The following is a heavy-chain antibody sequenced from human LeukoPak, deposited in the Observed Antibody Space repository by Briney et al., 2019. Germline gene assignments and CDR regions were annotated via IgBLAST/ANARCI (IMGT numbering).Heavy chain of an antibody. D-gene: IGHD6-13*01. J-gene: IGHJ6*02. CDR1: GGSISSYY. CDR2: IYYSGST. Sequence: SETLSLTCTVSGGSISSYYWSWIRQPPGKGLEWIGYIYYSGSTNYNPSLKSRVTISVDTSKNQFSLKLSSVTAADTAVYYCAGYSSRGMDAWGQGTTVTVSS. V-gene: IGHV4-59*01. CDR3: AGYSSRGMDA.